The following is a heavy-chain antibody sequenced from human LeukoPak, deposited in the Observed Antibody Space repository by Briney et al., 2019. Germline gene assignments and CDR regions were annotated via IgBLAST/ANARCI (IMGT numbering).Heavy chain of an antibody. J-gene: IGHJ4*02. Sequence: GGSLRLSCAASGFTFSTYWMHWVRQAPGKGLVWVSSINSDGSSTSYADSVRGRFTISRDNAKNTLYLQMNSLRAEDMAVYYCARRGAVSGGSDYWGQGTLVTVSS. V-gene: IGHV3-74*01. CDR2: INSDGSST. D-gene: IGHD3-16*01. CDR1: GFTFSTYW. CDR3: ARRGAVSGGSDY.